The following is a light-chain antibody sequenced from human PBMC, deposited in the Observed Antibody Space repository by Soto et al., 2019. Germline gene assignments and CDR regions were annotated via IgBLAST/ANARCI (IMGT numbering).Light chain of an antibody. Sequence: EIVLTQSPATLSLSPGERATLFCRASQSVSSSLAWYQQKPGQAPRLLIYDASNRATGIPARFSGSGSGTDFTLTISSLEPEDFAVYYCQQRSNWPPITFGQGTRLEIK. V-gene: IGKV3-11*01. CDR1: QSVSSS. CDR3: QQRSNWPPIT. J-gene: IGKJ5*01. CDR2: DAS.